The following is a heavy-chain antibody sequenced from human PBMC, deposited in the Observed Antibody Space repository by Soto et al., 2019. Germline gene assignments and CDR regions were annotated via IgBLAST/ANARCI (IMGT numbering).Heavy chain of an antibody. Sequence: EVQLVESGGGLVQPGRSLRLSCAASGFTFDDYAMHWVRQAPGKGLEWVSGISWNSGSIGYADSVKGRFTISRDNAKNSLYLQMNSLRAEDTALYYCAKSRGSSLVDYYYGMDVWGQGTTVTVSS. D-gene: IGHD6-6*01. CDR2: ISWNSGSI. J-gene: IGHJ6*02. CDR3: AKSRGSSLVDYYYGMDV. V-gene: IGHV3-9*01. CDR1: GFTFDDYA.